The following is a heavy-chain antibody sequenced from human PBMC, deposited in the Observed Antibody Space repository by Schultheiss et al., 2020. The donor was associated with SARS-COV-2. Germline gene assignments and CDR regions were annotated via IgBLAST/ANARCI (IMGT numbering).Heavy chain of an antibody. J-gene: IGHJ6*02. CDR2: IYTSGST. D-gene: IGHD6-19*01. CDR1: GGSFSGYY. Sequence: SQTLSLTCAVYGGSFSGYYWSWIRQPAGKGLEWIGRIYTSGSTNYNPSLKSRVTMSVDTSKNQFSLQLNSVTPEDTAVYYCARDSAVPRKGPSHYYYGMDVWGQGTTVTVSS. CDR3: ARDSAVPRKGPSHYYYGMDV. V-gene: IGHV4-4*07.